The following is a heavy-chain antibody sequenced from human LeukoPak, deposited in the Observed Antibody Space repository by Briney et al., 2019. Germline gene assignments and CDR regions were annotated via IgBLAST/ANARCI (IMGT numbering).Heavy chain of an antibody. CDR3: ARDRRLASFDY. J-gene: IGHJ4*02. D-gene: IGHD6-25*01. CDR2: ITGRGENT. V-gene: IGHV3-23*01. CDR1: GFTFSNYG. Sequence: GGTLRLSCAASGFTFSNYGMNWVRQAPGKGLEWVSGITGRGENTYYADSVKGRFTISRDNSKNTLYLQMNSLRAEDAAIYYCARDRRLASFDYGGQGTLGTASS.